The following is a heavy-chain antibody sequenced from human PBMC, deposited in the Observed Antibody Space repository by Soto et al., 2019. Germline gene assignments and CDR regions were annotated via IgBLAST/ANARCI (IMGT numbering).Heavy chain of an antibody. J-gene: IGHJ4*02. D-gene: IGHD6-13*01. CDR2: INAGNGDT. Sequence: QVQLVQSGAEVKKPGASVRVSCKASGYTITCCAMHWVRQAPGQRPEWMGWINAGNGDTKYSQKFQGRVTITRDTSESTAYMELSSLRSEDTAVYYCAREGEGKAAAAMVYWGQGTLVTVSS. V-gene: IGHV1-3*01. CDR3: AREGEGKAAAAMVY. CDR1: GYTITCCA.